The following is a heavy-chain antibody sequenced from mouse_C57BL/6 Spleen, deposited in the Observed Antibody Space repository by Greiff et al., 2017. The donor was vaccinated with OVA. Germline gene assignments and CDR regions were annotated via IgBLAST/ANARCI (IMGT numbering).Heavy chain of an antibody. Sequence: EVMLVESGGDLVKPGGSLKLSCAASGFTFSSYGMSWVRQTPDKRLEWVATISSGGSYTYYPDSVKGRFTISRDNAKNTLYLQMSSLKSEDTAMYHCARHEKSGAMDYWGQGTSVTVSS. V-gene: IGHV5-6*01. CDR1: GFTFSSYG. J-gene: IGHJ4*01. CDR2: ISSGGSYT. D-gene: IGHD1-3*01. CDR3: ARHEKSGAMDY.